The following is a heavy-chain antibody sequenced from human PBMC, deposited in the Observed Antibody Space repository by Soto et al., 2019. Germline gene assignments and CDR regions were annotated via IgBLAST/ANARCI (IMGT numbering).Heavy chain of an antibody. V-gene: IGHV3-23*01. CDR2: ISGSGGST. Sequence: GGSLRLSCAASGFTFSSYAMSWVRQAPGKGLEWVSAISGSGGSTYYADSVKGRFTISRDNSKNTLYLQMNSLRAEDTAVYYCAKDLGDDFWSGPQRFDYWGQGTLVTVSS. CDR1: GFTFSSYA. D-gene: IGHD3-3*01. CDR3: AKDLGDDFWSGPQRFDY. J-gene: IGHJ4*02.